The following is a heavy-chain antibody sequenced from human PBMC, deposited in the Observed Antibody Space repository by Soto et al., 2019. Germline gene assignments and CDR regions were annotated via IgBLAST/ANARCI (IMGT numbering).Heavy chain of an antibody. D-gene: IGHD3-3*01. CDR2: INHSGST. J-gene: IGHJ5*02. V-gene: IGHV4-34*01. CDR3: ARQHDFRSGYHRRWFDL. Sequence: SETLSLTCAVYGGSFSGYYWSWIRQPPGKGLEWIGEINHSGSTNYNPSLKSRVTISVDTSKNQFSLKLSSVTAADTAVYYCARQHDFRSGYHRRWFDLWGQGTLVTVSS. CDR1: GGSFSGYY.